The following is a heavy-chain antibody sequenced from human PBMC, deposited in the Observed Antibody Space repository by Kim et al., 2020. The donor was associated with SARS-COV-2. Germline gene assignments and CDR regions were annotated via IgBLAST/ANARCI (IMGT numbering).Heavy chain of an antibody. J-gene: IGHJ4*02. CDR1: GFTFTNYG. V-gene: IGHV3-30*18. CDR2: ISYDGSHK. Sequence: GGSLRLSCAASGFTFTNYGMHWVRQAPGKGLEWVAFISYDGSHKYYGDSVKGRFTISRDNYKNTLDLQMNSLRSEDTAVDACANGRIGRVDIVVAEFDFWGQGTLVTVPS. D-gene: IGHD2-2*03. CDR3: ANGRIGRVDIVVAEFDF.